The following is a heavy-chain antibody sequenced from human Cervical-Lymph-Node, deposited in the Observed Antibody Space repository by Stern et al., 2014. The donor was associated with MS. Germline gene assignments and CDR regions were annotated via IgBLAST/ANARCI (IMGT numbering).Heavy chain of an antibody. CDR3: AKDPYDSSGPHWFDP. J-gene: IGHJ5*02. V-gene: IGHV3-9*01. CDR2: ISWNSGSI. D-gene: IGHD3-22*01. CDR1: GFTFDDYA. Sequence: EVQLVESGGGLVQPGRSMRLSCAASGFTFDDYAMHWVRKAPGKGLEWVSGISWNSGSIGYEDSVKGRFTISRDNAKNSLYLQMNSLRAEDTALYYCAKDPYDSSGPHWFDPWGQGTLVTVSS.